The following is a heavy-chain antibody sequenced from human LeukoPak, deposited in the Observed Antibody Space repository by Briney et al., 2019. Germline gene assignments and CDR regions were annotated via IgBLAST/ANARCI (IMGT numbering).Heavy chain of an antibody. CDR3: ARRRIDSMYNWFDP. V-gene: IGHV4-59*11. CDR2: IYNSGST. CDR1: GASISSQY. Sequence: PSETLSLTCSVSGASISSQYWTWIRQPLGKGLEWIGYIYNSGSTNYNPSLKSRVTMSIDTSKNQFSLRLTSVTAADTAVYYCARRRIDSMYNWFDPWGQGTLVIVSS. D-gene: IGHD2-21*01. J-gene: IGHJ5*02.